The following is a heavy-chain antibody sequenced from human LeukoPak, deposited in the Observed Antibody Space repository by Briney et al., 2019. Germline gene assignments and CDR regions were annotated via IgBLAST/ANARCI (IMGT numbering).Heavy chain of an antibody. CDR2: INHSGST. CDR3: ARGLNCSSTSCYGIFDY. CDR1: GGSFSGYY. Sequence: SETLSLTCAVYGGSFSGYYWRWIRQPPGKGLEWIGEINHSGSTNYNPSLKSRVTISVDTSKNQFSLKLSSVTAADTAVYYCARGLNCSSTSCYGIFDYWGQGTLVTVSS. D-gene: IGHD2-2*01. V-gene: IGHV4-34*01. J-gene: IGHJ4*02.